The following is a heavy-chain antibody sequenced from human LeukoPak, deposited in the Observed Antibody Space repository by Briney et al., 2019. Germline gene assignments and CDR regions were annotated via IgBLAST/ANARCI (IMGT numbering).Heavy chain of an antibody. D-gene: IGHD6-13*01. CDR3: ARDSSSWYQGYFDY. Sequence: PGGSLRLSCAASGFTFSSYSMNWVRQAPGKGLAWVSSISSSSSYIYYADSVKGRFTISRDNAKNSLYLQMNSLRAEDTAVYYCARDSSSWYQGYFDYWGQGTLVTVSS. CDR1: GFTFSSYS. V-gene: IGHV3-21*01. CDR2: ISSSSSYI. J-gene: IGHJ4*02.